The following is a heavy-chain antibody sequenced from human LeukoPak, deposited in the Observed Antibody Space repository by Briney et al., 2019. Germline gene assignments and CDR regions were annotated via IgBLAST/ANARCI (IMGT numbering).Heavy chain of an antibody. CDR2: IYYSGST. Sequence: PSETLSLTCTVSGGSISSGGYYWSWIRQHPGKGLEWIGYIYYSGSTYYNPSLKSRVTISVDTSKNQFSLKLSSVTAADTAVYYCARDLRRSAPLDVWGQGTTVTVSS. V-gene: IGHV4-31*03. J-gene: IGHJ6*02. CDR1: GGSISSGGYY. CDR3: ARDLRRSAPLDV. D-gene: IGHD2-15*01.